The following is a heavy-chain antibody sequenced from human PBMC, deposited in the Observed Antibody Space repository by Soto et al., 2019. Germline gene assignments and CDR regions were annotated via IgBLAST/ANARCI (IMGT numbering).Heavy chain of an antibody. J-gene: IGHJ4*02. CDR1: GYTFTRSG. Sequence: GASVKVSCKASGYTFTRSGISWVRQAPGQGLEWMGWISTYNGDTNYAQTFQGRVTMTTDTSTSTGYMEVRSLRSDDTAVYYCARDAAVGLFDYWGQGTLVTVSS. CDR2: ISTYNGDT. D-gene: IGHD1-26*01. V-gene: IGHV1-18*01. CDR3: ARDAAVGLFDY.